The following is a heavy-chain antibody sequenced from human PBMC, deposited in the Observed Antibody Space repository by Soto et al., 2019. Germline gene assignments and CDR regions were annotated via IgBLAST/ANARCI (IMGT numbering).Heavy chain of an antibody. CDR1: GGSITSDYSC. CDR2: IFDSGTT. J-gene: IGHJ4*02. D-gene: IGHD7-27*01. V-gene: IGHV4-30-4*01. CDR3: ARRPSGDKVHY. Sequence: QVQLQESGPGLVKPSQTLSLTCTVSGGSITSDYSCWSWIRQPPGEGLEWIGHIFDSGTTYTNPSLRSQVAISLDTSKNHFSLSLSSVTAADTAVYYCARRPSGDKVHYWGQGALVTVSS.